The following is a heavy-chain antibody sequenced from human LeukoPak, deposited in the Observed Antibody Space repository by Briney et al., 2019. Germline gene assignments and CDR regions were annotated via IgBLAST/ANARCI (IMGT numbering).Heavy chain of an antibody. D-gene: IGHD1-1*01. CDR2: IYYSGST. Sequence: ALSLTFTCSVCSIIISSYYWGWIRQPPGKGLEWIGSIYYSGSTYYNPSLKSRVTISVDTSKNQFSLKLSSVTAADTAVYYCASPNWNPRGAFDIWGQGTMVTVSS. J-gene: IGHJ3*02. V-gene: IGHV4-39*01. CDR1: VCSIIISSYY. CDR3: ASPNWNPRGAFDI.